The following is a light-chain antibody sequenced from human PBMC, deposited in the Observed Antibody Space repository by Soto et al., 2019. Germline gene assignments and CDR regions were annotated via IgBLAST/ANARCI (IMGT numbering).Light chain of an antibody. J-gene: IGKJ1*01. Sequence: IIMTQSPATLSVSPVETAAPAFRASQSVGGNLAWYQQKPGQAPRLLIYGASTRATGLPARFSGSGSGTEFTLTISSLQSEDFAVYYCQQYNNWPKTFGQGTKVDIK. CDR1: QSVGGN. CDR3: QQYNNWPKT. CDR2: GAS. V-gene: IGKV3-15*01.